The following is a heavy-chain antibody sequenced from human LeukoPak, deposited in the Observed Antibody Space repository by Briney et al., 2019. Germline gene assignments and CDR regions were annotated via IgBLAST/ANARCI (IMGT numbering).Heavy chain of an antibody. CDR3: ARGWPHCGGDCYVGYYYYYMDV. V-gene: IGHV1-18*01. D-gene: IGHD2-21*02. CDR2: VSAYNGNT. CDR1: GYTVTSYG. Sequence: ASVKVSCKASGYTVTSYGISWVRQAPGQGLEWMGWVSAYNGNTNYAQKFQGRVTMTRDTSISTAYMELSRLRSDDTAVYYCARGWPHCGGDCYVGYYYYYMDVWGKGTTVTISS. J-gene: IGHJ6*03.